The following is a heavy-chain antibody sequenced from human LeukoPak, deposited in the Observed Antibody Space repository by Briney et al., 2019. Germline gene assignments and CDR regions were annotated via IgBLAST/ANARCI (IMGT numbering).Heavy chain of an antibody. D-gene: IGHD1-26*01. CDR1: GYTFTSYD. J-gene: IGHJ3*02. Sequence: WASVKVSCKASGYTFTSYDINWVRQATGQGLEWMGWMNPNSGNTGYAQKFQGRVTITRNTSISTAYMELSSLRSEDTAVYYCARGGYSGSYSFFRYQSINAFDIWGQGTMVTVSS. CDR2: MNPNSGNT. V-gene: IGHV1-8*01. CDR3: ARGGYSGSYSFFRYQSINAFDI.